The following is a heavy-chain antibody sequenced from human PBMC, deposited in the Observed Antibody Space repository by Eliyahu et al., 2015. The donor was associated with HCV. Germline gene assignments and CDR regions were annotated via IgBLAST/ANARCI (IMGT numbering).Heavy chain of an antibody. CDR1: GXSLXTSGVG. Sequence: QITLKESGPPLVTPTQPLTLTCPXXGXSLXTSGVGVGWIXQPPGKALXWLAVIYWDEDKRYSPSLKSRLTITKDTSKNQVVLTMTNMDPVDTATYYCAHSLPEYYYGSGSCFDYWGQGTLVTVSS. CDR2: IYWDEDK. D-gene: IGHD3-10*01. CDR3: AHSLPEYYYGSGSCFDY. J-gene: IGHJ4*02. V-gene: IGHV2-5*02.